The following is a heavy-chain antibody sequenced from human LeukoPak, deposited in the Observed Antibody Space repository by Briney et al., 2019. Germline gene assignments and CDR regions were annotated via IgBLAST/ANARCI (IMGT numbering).Heavy chain of an antibody. D-gene: IGHD5-24*01. CDR3: ARKAVDGAFDI. Sequence: PSETLSLTCTVSGGSIYSRSNYWAWIRQPPGKGLEWIGAIYYSGTTFYNPSLKSRVTISVDTSKNQFSLKLSSVTAADTAVYYCARKAVDGAFDIWDQGTMVTVSS. V-gene: IGHV4-39*07. J-gene: IGHJ3*02. CDR1: GGSIYSRSNY. CDR2: IYYSGTT.